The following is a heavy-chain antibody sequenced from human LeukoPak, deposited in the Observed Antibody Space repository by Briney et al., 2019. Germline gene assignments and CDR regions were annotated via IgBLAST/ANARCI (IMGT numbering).Heavy chain of an antibody. CDR2: ISGGST. CDR3: AKSIVGSYYYDSSGYSGGLDAFDI. Sequence: GGTLRLSCAASGFTFSSYAMSWVRQAPGKGLEWVSAISGGSTYYADSVKGRFTISRDNSKNTLYLQMNSLRAEDTAVYYCAKSIVGSYYYDSSGYSGGLDAFDIWGQGTMVTVSS. J-gene: IGHJ3*02. D-gene: IGHD3-22*01. V-gene: IGHV3-23*01. CDR1: GFTFSSYA.